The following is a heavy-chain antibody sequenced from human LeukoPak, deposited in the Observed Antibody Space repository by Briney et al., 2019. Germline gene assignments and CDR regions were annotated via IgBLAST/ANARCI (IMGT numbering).Heavy chain of an antibody. Sequence: GGSLRLSCAASGFTFSSYWMSWVRQAPGKGLEWVANIKQDGSEKYYVDSVKGRFTISRDNAKNSLYLQMNSLRAEDTAVYYCARGADGVSSNSRGWFDPWGQGTLVTVSS. V-gene: IGHV3-7*01. CDR2: IKQDGSEK. CDR3: ARGADGVSSNSRGWFDP. CDR1: GFTFSSYW. J-gene: IGHJ5*02. D-gene: IGHD2-15*01.